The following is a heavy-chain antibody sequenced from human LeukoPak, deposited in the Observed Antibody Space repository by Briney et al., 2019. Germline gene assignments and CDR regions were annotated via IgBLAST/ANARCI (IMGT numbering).Heavy chain of an antibody. D-gene: IGHD3-3*01. CDR3: TTDSPRFSLDP. CDR2: ISYDGSNQ. CDR1: GFTLSDHY. V-gene: IGHV3-30*03. J-gene: IGHJ5*02. Sequence: PGGSLRLSCAASGFTLSDHYMVWVRQAPGKGLEWMAVISYDGSNQYYADSVKGRFTISRDNSKNTLYLQMNSLKTEDTAVYYCTTDSPRFSLDPWGQGTLVTVSS.